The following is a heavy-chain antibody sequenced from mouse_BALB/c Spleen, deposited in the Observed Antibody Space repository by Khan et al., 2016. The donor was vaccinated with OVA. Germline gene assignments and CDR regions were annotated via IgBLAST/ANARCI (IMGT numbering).Heavy chain of an antibody. Sequence: QVQLKESGAELARPGASVKLSCKASGYTFTAYNMNWMRQRTGKGLEWIGEIYPGSDNTFYNENFRGKATLTSDQSSRTAYMQLSSLTSEDTAVYFCAREWAACLPYWGQGTLVTVSA. CDR3: AREWAACLPY. J-gene: IGHJ3*01. CDR1: GYTFTAYN. CDR2: IYPGSDNT. V-gene: IGHV1-77*01.